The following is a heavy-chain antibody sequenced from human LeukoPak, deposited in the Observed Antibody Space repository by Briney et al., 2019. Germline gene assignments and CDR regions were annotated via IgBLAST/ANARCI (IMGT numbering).Heavy chain of an antibody. CDR3: ARGQQYCGGDCYNYFDY. V-gene: IGHV3-23*01. J-gene: IGHJ4*02. CDR1: GFTFTGYA. Sequence: GGSLRLSCAASGFTFTGYAMSWLRQAPGKGLEFVSAISGDAANTFYADSVKGRFTVSRDNSQNILYLQLSNLRAEDTAVYYCARGQQYCGGDCYNYFDYWGQGTLVTVSS. CDR2: ISGDAANT. D-gene: IGHD2-21*02.